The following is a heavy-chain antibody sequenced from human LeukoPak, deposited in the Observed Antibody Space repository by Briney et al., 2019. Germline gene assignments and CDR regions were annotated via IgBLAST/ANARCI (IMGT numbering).Heavy chain of an antibody. CDR1: GYSFTNYW. V-gene: IGHV5-51*01. J-gene: IGHJ4*02. CDR2: IYPGDSDT. D-gene: IGHD6-13*01. CDR3: ARPGAAAGADY. Sequence: GESLKISCKGSGYSFTNYWIAWVRQMPGKGLEWMGIIYPGDSDTRYRPSFQDQVTISADKSISTAYLQWSSLKASDTAMYYCARPGAAAGADYWGQGTLVTVSS.